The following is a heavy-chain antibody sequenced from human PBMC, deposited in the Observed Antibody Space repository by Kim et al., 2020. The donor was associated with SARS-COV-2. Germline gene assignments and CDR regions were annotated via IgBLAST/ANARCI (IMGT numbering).Heavy chain of an antibody. CDR3: ARDYERGYFDY. D-gene: IGHD5-12*01. CDR1: GFTFSSYW. J-gene: IGHJ4*02. CDR2: IKQDGSEK. Sequence: GGSLRLSCAASGFTFSSYWMSWVRQAPGKGLEWEANIKQDGSEKYYVDSVKGRFTISRDNAKNSLYLQMNSLRAEDTAVYYCARDYERGYFDYWGQGTLVTVSS. V-gene: IGHV3-7*01.